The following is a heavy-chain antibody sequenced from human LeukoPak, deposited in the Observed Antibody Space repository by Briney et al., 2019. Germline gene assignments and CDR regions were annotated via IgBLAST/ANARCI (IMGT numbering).Heavy chain of an antibody. V-gene: IGHV3-48*01. Sequence: PGGSLRLSCAASGFIFSSYSMNWVRQAPGKGLEWVSSISSSSSTIYYADSVKGRFTISRDNAKNSLYLQMNSLRAEDTAVYYCARDGYGDFVDYWGQGTLVTVSS. CDR3: ARDGYGDFVDY. CDR2: ISSSSSTI. D-gene: IGHD4-17*01. J-gene: IGHJ4*02. CDR1: GFIFSSYS.